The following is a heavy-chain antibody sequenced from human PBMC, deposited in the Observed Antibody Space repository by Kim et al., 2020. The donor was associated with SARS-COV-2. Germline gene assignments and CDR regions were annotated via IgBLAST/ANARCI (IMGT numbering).Heavy chain of an antibody. CDR2: IKSKTDGGTT. V-gene: IGHV3-15*01. D-gene: IGHD4-17*01. CDR1: GFTFSNAW. CDR3: TTDLHDYGDLDY. Sequence: GGSLRLSCAASGFTFSNAWMSWVRQAPGKGLEWVGRIKSKTDGGTTDYAAPVKGRFTISRDNSKNTLYLQMNSLKTEDTGVYYFTTDLHDYGDLDYSGQGTLVTVSS. J-gene: IGHJ4*02.